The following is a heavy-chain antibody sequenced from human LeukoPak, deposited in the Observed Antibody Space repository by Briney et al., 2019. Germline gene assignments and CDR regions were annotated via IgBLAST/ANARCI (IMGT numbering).Heavy chain of an antibody. Sequence: PSETLSLTCTVSGVSISSYYWTWIRQPPGKGLEWIGNIDYSGNTKYNPSLKSRVTISVDTSRNQFSLKLSSVTAADTAVFFCARWYYDSSGYRYFDYWGQGALVTVSS. CDR1: GVSISSYY. D-gene: IGHD3-22*01. J-gene: IGHJ4*02. CDR2: IDYSGNT. V-gene: IGHV4-59*01. CDR3: ARWYYDSSGYRYFDY.